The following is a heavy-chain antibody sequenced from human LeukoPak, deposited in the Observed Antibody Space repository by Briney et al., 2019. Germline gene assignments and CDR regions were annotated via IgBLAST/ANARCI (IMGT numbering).Heavy chain of an antibody. CDR3: ARDSRVGASLYYFDY. D-gene: IGHD1-26*01. CDR1: GYTFTSYA. J-gene: IGHJ4*02. CDR2: INTNTGNP. V-gene: IGHV7-4-1*02. Sequence: GASVKVSCKASGYTFTSYAMNWVRQAPGQGLEWMGWINTNTGNPTYAQGFTGRFVFSLDTSVSTAYLQISSPKAEDTAVYYCARDSRVGASLYYFDYWGQGTLVTVSS.